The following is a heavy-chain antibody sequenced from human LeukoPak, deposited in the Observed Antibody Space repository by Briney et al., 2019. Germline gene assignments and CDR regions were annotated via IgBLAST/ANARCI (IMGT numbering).Heavy chain of an antibody. Sequence: GGSLRLSCAASRFTFNSYAMSWVRQAPGKGLEWVSVIGGSNGITFYVGSVKGRFTISRDNSKDTLYLQMNSLRAEDTAVYYCARALAVAGHDAFDIWGQGTMVTVSS. CDR2: IGGSNGIT. V-gene: IGHV3-23*01. CDR1: RFTFNSYA. D-gene: IGHD6-19*01. CDR3: ARALAVAGHDAFDI. J-gene: IGHJ3*02.